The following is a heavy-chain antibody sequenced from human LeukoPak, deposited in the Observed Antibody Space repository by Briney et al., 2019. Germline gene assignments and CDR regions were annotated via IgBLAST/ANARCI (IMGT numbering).Heavy chain of an antibody. J-gene: IGHJ3*01. Sequence: RTSETLSPTCAVYGGSISHYYWSWIRQSPGKGLECIGEINHSGSTNYNPSLKSRVTISVDTSKNQFSLNLSSVTAADTAVYYCAKGLRYLSFIDAFDVWGQGTMVTVSS. V-gene: IGHV4-34*01. CDR1: GGSISHYY. D-gene: IGHD3-9*01. CDR2: INHSGST. CDR3: AKGLRYLSFIDAFDV.